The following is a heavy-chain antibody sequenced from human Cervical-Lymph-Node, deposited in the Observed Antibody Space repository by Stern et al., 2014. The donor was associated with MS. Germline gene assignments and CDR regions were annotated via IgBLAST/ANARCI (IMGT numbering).Heavy chain of an antibody. CDR3: ARDNYDGIGYLEAFDY. CDR2: IFSGNRT. Sequence: MQLVQSGGGFVQPGGSLRLSCAVSGFTVSSPYMSWVRQAPGKGLELVSIIFSGNRTYYADSVEGRFTISRDIPKNMVYLQMNGLRDEDTAVYYCARDNYDGIGYLEAFDYWGQGSLVTVAS. CDR1: GFTVSSPY. D-gene: IGHD3-22*01. V-gene: IGHV3-66*01. J-gene: IGHJ4*02.